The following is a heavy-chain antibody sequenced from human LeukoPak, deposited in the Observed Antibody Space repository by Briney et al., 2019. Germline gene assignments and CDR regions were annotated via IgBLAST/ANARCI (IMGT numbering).Heavy chain of an antibody. J-gene: IGHJ4*02. V-gene: IGHV3-23*01. CDR2: ISGSGGST. CDR1: GFTFSSYA. CDR3: AKAAAEVLWFGESTTDY. D-gene: IGHD3-10*01. Sequence: GGSLRLSCAASGFTFSSYAMSWVRQAPGKGLEWVSAISGSGGSTYYADSVKGRFTISRDNSKNTLYLQMNSLRAEDTAVYYCAKAAAEVLWFGESTTDYWGPGTLVTVSS.